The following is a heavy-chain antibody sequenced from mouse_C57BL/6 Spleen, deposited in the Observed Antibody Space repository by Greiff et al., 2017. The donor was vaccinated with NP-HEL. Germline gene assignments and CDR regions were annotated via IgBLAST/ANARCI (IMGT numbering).Heavy chain of an antibody. D-gene: IGHD1-1*01. J-gene: IGHJ3*01. Sequence: VQLQQSGPELVKPGASVKISCKASGYAFSSSWMNWVKQRPGKGLEWIGRIYPGDGDTNYNGKFKGKATLTADKSSSTAYMQLSSLTSEDSAVYFCAFITTVVAPYWGQGTLVTVSA. V-gene: IGHV1-82*01. CDR2: IYPGDGDT. CDR3: AFITTVVAPY. CDR1: GYAFSSSW.